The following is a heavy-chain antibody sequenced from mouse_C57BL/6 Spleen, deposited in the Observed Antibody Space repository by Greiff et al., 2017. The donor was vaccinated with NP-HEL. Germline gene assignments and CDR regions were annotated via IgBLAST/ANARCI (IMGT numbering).Heavy chain of an antibody. V-gene: IGHV5-6*01. CDR2: ISSGGSYT. Sequence: DVHLVESGGDLVKPGGSLKLSCAASGFTFSSYGTSWVRQTPDKRLEWVATISSGGSYTYYPDSVKGRFTISRDNAKNTLYLQMSSLKSEDTAMYYCARLHSNFYAMDYWGQGTSVTVSS. J-gene: IGHJ4*01. D-gene: IGHD2-5*01. CDR3: ARLHSNFYAMDY. CDR1: GFTFSSYG.